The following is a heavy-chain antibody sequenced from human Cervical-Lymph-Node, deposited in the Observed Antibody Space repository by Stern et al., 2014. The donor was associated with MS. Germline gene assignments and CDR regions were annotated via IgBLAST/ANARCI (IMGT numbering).Heavy chain of an antibody. D-gene: IGHD1-1*01. V-gene: IGHV1-69*01. CDR3: ARGETGTTAHYYYGMDV. Sequence: VQLVESGAEVKKTGSSVKVSCKASGGTFSSYAISWVRQAPGQGLEWMGGIIPIFGTANYAQKFQGRVTITADESTSTAYMELSSLRSEDTAVYYCARGETGTTAHYYYGMDVWGQGTTVTVSS. J-gene: IGHJ6*02. CDR2: IIPIFGTA. CDR1: GGTFSSYA.